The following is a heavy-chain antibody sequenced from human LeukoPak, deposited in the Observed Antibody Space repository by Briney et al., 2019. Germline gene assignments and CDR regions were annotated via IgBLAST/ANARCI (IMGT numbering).Heavy chain of an antibody. CDR1: GFTFSSYW. CDR3: ARRIQGMAPYYFDY. Sequence: PGGSLRLSCTASGFTFSSYWMHWVRQAPGKGLVWVSRINSDGGSTSYADSVKGRFTISRDNAKNTLYLQMNSLRAEVTAVYYCARRIQGMAPYYFDYWGQGTLVTVSS. CDR2: INSDGGST. D-gene: IGHD5-24*01. V-gene: IGHV3-74*01. J-gene: IGHJ4*02.